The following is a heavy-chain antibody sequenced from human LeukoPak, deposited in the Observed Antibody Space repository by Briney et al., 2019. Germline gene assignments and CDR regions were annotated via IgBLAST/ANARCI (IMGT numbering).Heavy chain of an antibody. CDR1: GFAFSGYA. CDR3: AKVHYTASFPGSFPGRNYFDS. J-gene: IGHJ4*02. V-gene: IGHV3-23*01. Sequence: GGSLRLSCTVSGFAFSGYAMSWVRQAPGKGPEWVSSIGARGDVTYSADSVKGRFTISRDDSKRTLFLQMNSLRAEDTAVYYCAKVHYTASFPGSFPGRNYFDSWGQGSLVTVSS. D-gene: IGHD1-26*01. CDR2: IGARGDVT.